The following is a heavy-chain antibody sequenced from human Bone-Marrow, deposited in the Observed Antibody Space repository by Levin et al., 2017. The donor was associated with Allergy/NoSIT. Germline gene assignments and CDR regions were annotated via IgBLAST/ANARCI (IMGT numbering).Heavy chain of an antibody. CDR3: TRDRGEWREFYFDY. CDR2: ISYDGGHK. J-gene: IGHJ4*02. Sequence: GESLKISCAASGFTFSAFGMHWVRQAPGRGLEWVAVISYDGGHKFYADSVKGRFTISRDNSKNTHYLQMNSLRAEDTAVYDCTRDRGEWREFYFDYWGQGILVTVSS. CDR1: GFTFSAFG. V-gene: IGHV3-33*05. D-gene: IGHD3-10*01.